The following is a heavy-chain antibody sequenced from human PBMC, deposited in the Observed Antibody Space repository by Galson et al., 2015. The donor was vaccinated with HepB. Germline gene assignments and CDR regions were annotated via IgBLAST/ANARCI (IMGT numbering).Heavy chain of an antibody. J-gene: IGHJ4*02. V-gene: IGHV1-46*01. CDR3: TRQDSRVTTLDY. CDR2: INPNGGST. Sequence: SVKVSCKASGYTFTSYLMHWVRQAPGQGLEWMGIINPNGGSTKYAQRFEGRVTMTRDTSTSTVYMELSSLGPEDTAVYYCTRQDSRVTTLDYWGQGTLVTVSS. D-gene: IGHD4-17*01. CDR1: GYTFTSYL.